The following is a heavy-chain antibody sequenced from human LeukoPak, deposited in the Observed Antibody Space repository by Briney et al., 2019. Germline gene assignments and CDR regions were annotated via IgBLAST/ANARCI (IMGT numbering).Heavy chain of an antibody. J-gene: IGHJ3*02. CDR3: ARALWIHAFDI. Sequence: PSETLSLTCAVYGGSFSGYYWSWIRQPPGKGLEWIGYIYYSGSTYYNPSLKSRVTISVDTSKNQFSLKLSSVTAADTAVYYCARALWIHAFDIWGQGTMVTVSS. CDR2: IYYSGST. D-gene: IGHD5-18*01. CDR1: GGSFSGYY. V-gene: IGHV4-34*09.